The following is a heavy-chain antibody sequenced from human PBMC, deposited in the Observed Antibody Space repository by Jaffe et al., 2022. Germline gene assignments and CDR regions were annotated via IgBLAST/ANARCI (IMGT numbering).Heavy chain of an antibody. Sequence: EVQLVESGGGLVQPGGSLRLSCAASGFTFSSYWMSWVRQAPGKGLEWVANIKQDGREKYYVDSVKGRFTISRDNAKNSMYLQMNSLRAEDTAVYYCARDFWDRSYPYFFDYWGQGTLVTVSS. CDR2: IKQDGREK. CDR1: GFTFSSYW. D-gene: IGHD3-16*02. V-gene: IGHV3-7*01. J-gene: IGHJ4*02. CDR3: ARDFWDRSYPYFFDY.